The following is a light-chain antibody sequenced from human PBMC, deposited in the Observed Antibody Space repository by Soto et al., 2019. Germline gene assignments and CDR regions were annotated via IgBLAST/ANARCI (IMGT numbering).Light chain of an antibody. CDR2: EVS. V-gene: IGLV2-14*01. CDR3: TSYKSSITYV. CDR1: SSDVGGYNY. J-gene: IGLJ1*01. Sequence: QSVLTQPASVSGSPGQSITISCTGTSSDVGGYNYVSWYQQHPGKAPKLMIYEVSNRPSGVSNRFSASKSGNTASLTISGLQAEDEADYYCTSYKSSITYVFGTGTKVTVL.